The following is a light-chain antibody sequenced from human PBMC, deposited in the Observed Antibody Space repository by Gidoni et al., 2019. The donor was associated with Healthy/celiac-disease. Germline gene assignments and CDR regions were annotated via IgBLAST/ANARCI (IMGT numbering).Light chain of an antibody. Sequence: EIVITQSPATLSVSPGERATLSCRSSQSVSSNLAWYQQKPGQAPRLLIYGASTRATGIPARFSGSGSGTEFTLTISSLQSEDFAVYYCQQYNNWPFGQXTKVEIK. CDR2: GAS. CDR3: QQYNNWP. V-gene: IGKV3-15*01. CDR1: QSVSSN. J-gene: IGKJ1*01.